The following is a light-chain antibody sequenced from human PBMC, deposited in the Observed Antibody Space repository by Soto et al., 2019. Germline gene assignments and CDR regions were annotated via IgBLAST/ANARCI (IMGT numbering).Light chain of an antibody. Sequence: QSALTQPASVSGSPGQSITISCTGTSSDVGGYNYVSWYQQHPGKAPKLMIYEVSNRPSGVSNRFSGSKSGNTASLTISGLQAEDEADYYCSSYTTTTKHVFGGGTKLTVL. CDR1: SSDVGGYNY. CDR3: SSYTTTTKHV. J-gene: IGLJ2*01. CDR2: EVS. V-gene: IGLV2-14*01.